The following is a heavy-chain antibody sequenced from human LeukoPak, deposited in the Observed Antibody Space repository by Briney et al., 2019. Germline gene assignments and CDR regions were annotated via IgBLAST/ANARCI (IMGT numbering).Heavy chain of an antibody. V-gene: IGHV3-48*03. Sequence: GGSLRLSCAASGFTFSSYEMNWVRQAPGKGLEWVSYISSSGSTIYYADSVKGRFTISRDNAKNSLYLQMNSLRAEDTAVYYCARDYYDSSGYSALDYWGQGTLVTVSS. CDR1: GFTFSSYE. CDR2: ISSSGSTI. D-gene: IGHD3-22*01. CDR3: ARDYYDSSGYSALDY. J-gene: IGHJ4*02.